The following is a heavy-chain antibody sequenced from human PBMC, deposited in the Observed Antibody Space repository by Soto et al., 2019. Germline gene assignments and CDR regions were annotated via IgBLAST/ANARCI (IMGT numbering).Heavy chain of an antibody. V-gene: IGHV3-23*01. CDR1: GFTFSSYA. CDR3: AKDPEVVVTAPDY. Sequence: TGGSLRLSCAASGFTFSSYAMNWVRRAPGKGLEWVSAISGSGGSTYYVDSVKGRFTISRDNSRNTLYLQMNSLRAEDTAVYYCAKDPEVVVTAPDYWCQGTLVTVSS. D-gene: IGHD2-21*02. CDR2: ISGSGGST. J-gene: IGHJ4*02.